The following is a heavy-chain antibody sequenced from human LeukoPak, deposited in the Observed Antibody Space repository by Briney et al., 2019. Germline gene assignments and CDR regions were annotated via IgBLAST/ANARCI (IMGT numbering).Heavy chain of an antibody. V-gene: IGHV3-11*01. CDR1: GFTFSDYY. J-gene: IGHJ6*04. CDR2: ISGGGSTI. Sequence: PGGSLRLSCAASGFTFSDYYMSWLRQAPGKGLEWVSYISGGGSTIYYADSVKGRFTISRDNAKNSLYLQMNSLRAEDTAVYYCAKSRMTTMTHAGMDVWGKGTTVTISS. D-gene: IGHD4-17*01. CDR3: AKSRMTTMTHAGMDV.